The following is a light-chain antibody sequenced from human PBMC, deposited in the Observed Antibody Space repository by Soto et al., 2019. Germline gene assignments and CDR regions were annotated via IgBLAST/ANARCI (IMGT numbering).Light chain of an antibody. CDR1: QSISYY. CDR3: QYFNSYSYP. Sequence: DIQMSQSPSTLSASVGDRVTITCRASQSISYYLAWYQQKPGEAPKLLIYKASILESGVPSRFSRSGSRKEFTLTIRSLQPDDSAIYYCQYFNSYSYPFGQGTKLEIK. V-gene: IGKV1-5*03. CDR2: KAS. J-gene: IGKJ2*01.